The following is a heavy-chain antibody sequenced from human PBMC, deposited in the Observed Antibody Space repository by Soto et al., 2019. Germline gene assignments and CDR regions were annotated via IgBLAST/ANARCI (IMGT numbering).Heavy chain of an antibody. CDR3: ARPERVGAHEYYFDY. Sequence: RGEALKISCKGSGESDTSYRSGWLRQMHGKGLEWMGIIYPGDSDTRYSPSFQGQVTISADKSISTAYLQWSSLKASDTAMYYCARPERVGAHEYYFDYWGQGTLVTVSS. V-gene: IGHV5-51*01. D-gene: IGHD1-26*01. CDR2: IYPGDSDT. CDR1: GESDTSYR. J-gene: IGHJ4*02.